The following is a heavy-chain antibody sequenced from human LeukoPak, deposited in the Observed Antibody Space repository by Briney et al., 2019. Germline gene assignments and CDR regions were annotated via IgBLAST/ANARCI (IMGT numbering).Heavy chain of an antibody. Sequence: GGSLRLSCAASGFTFSTYAMSWVRQAPGKGLEWVSGSSGSGGTTYYADSVKGRFTISRDNSQNTLYLQMNSLRADDTAVYYCAKDPAKYRASPPYYFDYWGQGTLVTVSS. CDR2: SSGSGGTT. J-gene: IGHJ4*02. CDR3: AKDPAKYRASPPYYFDY. V-gene: IGHV3-23*01. D-gene: IGHD3-10*01. CDR1: GFTFSTYA.